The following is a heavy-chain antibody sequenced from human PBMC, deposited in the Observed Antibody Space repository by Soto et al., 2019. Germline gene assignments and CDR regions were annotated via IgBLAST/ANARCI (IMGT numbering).Heavy chain of an antibody. CDR3: AINRGKEVRRSNWFDP. V-gene: IGHV1-69*02. Sequence: QVQLVQSGAEVKKPGSSVKVSCKASGGTFSSYTISWVRQAPGQGLEWMGRIIPILGIANYAQKFQGRVTITADKSTSTAYMELSSLRSEDTAVYYCAINRGKEVRRSNWFDPWGQGTLVTVSS. CDR1: GGTFSSYT. D-gene: IGHD7-27*01. CDR2: IIPILGIA. J-gene: IGHJ5*02.